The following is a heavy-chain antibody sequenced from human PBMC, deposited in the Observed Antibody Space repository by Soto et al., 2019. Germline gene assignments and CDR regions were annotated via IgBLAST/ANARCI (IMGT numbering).Heavy chain of an antibody. CDR3: AREGHHYGGNPFDY. Sequence: SETLSLTCTVSGGSISSYYWSWIRQPPGKGLEWIGYIYYSGSTNYNPSLKSRVTISVDTSKNQFSLKLSSVTAADTAVYYCAREGHHYGGNPFDYWGQGTLVTVSS. D-gene: IGHD4-17*01. V-gene: IGHV4-59*01. CDR1: GGSISSYY. J-gene: IGHJ4*02. CDR2: IYYSGST.